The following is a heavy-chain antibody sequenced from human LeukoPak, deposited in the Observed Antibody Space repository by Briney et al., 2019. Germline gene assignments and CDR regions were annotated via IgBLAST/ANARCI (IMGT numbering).Heavy chain of an antibody. CDR2: ISKTSSYT. CDR1: GFTFSSYA. V-gene: IGHV3-11*05. CDR3: TREQWLPDY. D-gene: IGHD5-24*01. Sequence: GGSLRLSCAASGFTFSSYAMSWVRQAPGKGLEWVSQISKTSSYTNYADSVKGRFTISRDNARNSLYLQMNSLRAEDTAVYYCTREQWLPDYWGQGTLVTVSS. J-gene: IGHJ4*02.